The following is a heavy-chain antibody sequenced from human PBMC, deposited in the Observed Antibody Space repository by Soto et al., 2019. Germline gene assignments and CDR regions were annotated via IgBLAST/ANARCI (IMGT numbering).Heavy chain of an antibody. Sequence: EVQLVESGGGLVKPGGSLRLSCAASGFTFSSYSMNWVRQAPGKGLEWVSSISSSSSYIYYADPVKGRFTISRDNAKNSLYLQMNSLRAEDTAVYYCARDRLRYSSGWFDPWGQGTLVTVSS. D-gene: IGHD3-9*01. CDR1: GFTFSSYS. CDR2: ISSSSSYI. J-gene: IGHJ5*02. V-gene: IGHV3-21*01. CDR3: ARDRLRYSSGWFDP.